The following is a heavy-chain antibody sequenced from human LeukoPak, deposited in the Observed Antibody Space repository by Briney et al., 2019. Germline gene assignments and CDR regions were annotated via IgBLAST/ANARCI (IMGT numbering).Heavy chain of an antibody. CDR1: GFTFSSNY. Sequence: GGSLRLSRAASGFTFSSNYMSWVRQAPGKGLEWVSVIYSGGDTYYADSVKGRFTISRDNSKNTLYLQMKSLRAEDTAMYYCATASHYYDRSGAYDAFDIWGQGTMVTVSS. CDR3: ATASHYYDRSGAYDAFDI. V-gene: IGHV3-53*01. D-gene: IGHD3-22*01. J-gene: IGHJ3*02. CDR2: IYSGGDT.